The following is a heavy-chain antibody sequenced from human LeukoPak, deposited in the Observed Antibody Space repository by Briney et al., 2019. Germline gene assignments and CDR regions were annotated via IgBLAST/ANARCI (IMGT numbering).Heavy chain of an antibody. CDR2: IYYSGST. CDR1: GGSISSSSYY. J-gene: IGHJ4*02. V-gene: IGHV4-39*07. CDR3: ARGLAVAGTLLDY. Sequence: PSETLSLTCTVSGGSISSSSYYWAWIRQSPGKGLEWIANIYYSGSTNYNPSLKSRVTISVDTSKNQFSLKLSSVTAADTAVYYCARGLAVAGTLLDYWGQGTLVTVSS. D-gene: IGHD6-19*01.